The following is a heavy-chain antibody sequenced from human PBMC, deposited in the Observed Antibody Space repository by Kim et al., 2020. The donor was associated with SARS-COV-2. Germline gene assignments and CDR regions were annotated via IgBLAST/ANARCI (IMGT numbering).Heavy chain of an antibody. CDR3: ARDIKWSGYYIGSLYYYGMDV. CDR1: GYTFTSYA. D-gene: IGHD3-3*01. J-gene: IGHJ6*02. V-gene: IGHV7-4-1*02. CDR2: INTNTGNP. Sequence: ASVKVSCKASGYTFTSYAMNWVRQAPGQGLEWMGWINTNTGNPTYAQGFTGRFVFSLDTSVSTAYLQISSLKAEDTAVYYCARDIKWSGYYIGSLYYYGMDVWGQGTTVTVSS.